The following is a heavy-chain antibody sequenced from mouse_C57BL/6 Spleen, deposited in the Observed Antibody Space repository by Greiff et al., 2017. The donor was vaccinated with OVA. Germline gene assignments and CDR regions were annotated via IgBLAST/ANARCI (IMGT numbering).Heavy chain of an antibody. Sequence: VQLQESGAELVRPGTSVKMSCKASGYTFTNYWIGWAKQRPGHGLEWIGDIYPGGGYTNYNEKFKGKATLTADKSSSTAYMQFSSLTSEDSAIYYCARSHYDGYYGDYWGQGTTLTVSS. V-gene: IGHV1-63*01. CDR3: ARSHYDGYYGDY. J-gene: IGHJ2*01. CDR2: IYPGGGYT. CDR1: GYTFTNYW. D-gene: IGHD2-3*01.